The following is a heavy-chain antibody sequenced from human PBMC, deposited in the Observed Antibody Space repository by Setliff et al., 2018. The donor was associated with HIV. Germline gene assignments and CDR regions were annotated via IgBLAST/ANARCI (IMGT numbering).Heavy chain of an antibody. CDR1: GYTLTDLS. D-gene: IGHD1-1*01. CDR2: FDPEHDKT. Sequence: ASVKVSCKVSGYTLTDLSIHWVRQAPGKGLEWMGGFDPEHDKTIYAQKFQGRVTMTEDTSTDTAYMQLNSLRSEDTAVYFCASHRRVGTTVLFSYLGQGTLVTVSS. CDR3: ASHRRVGTTVLFSY. V-gene: IGHV1-24*01. J-gene: IGHJ4*02.